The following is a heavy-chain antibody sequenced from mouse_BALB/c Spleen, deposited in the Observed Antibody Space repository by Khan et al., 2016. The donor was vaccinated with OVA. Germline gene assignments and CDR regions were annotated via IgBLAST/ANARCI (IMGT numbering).Heavy chain of an antibody. D-gene: IGHD1-1*01. Sequence: EVELVESGGALVNPGGSLKLSSAPSGSTFSNYAMSRLRQTPEKRPECVAIISSGGSYTHFPHSVKGRFTISRDNAENPLYVQMTSLMSEDTAMDYCARTPGYYGSNYFDYWGQGTSLTVSS. CDR2: ISSGGSYT. J-gene: IGHJ2*02. V-gene: IGHV5-6-4*01. CDR3: ARTPGYYGSNYFDY. CDR1: GSTFSNYA.